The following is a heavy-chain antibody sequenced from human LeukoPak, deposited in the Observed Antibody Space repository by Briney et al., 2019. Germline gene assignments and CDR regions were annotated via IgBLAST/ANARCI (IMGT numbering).Heavy chain of an antibody. J-gene: IGHJ5*02. D-gene: IGHD1-26*01. CDR3: ARVEKKLIVGSTNHWFDP. CDR2: ISYNGGRK. CDR1: GFRFSGYA. Sequence: GRSLRLSCVASGFRFSGYAIHWVRQAPGKGLEWVALISYNGGRKDYAESVKGRFTIDRDNSKNTVYLQMNSLRAGDTAVYYCARVEKKLIVGSTNHWFDPWGQGTLVTVSS. V-gene: IGHV3-30*04.